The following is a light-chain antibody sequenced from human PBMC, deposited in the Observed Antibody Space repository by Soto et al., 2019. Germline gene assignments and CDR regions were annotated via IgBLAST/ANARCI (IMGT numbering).Light chain of an antibody. V-gene: IGKV1-5*01. CDR3: QQYNSYPYT. CDR2: DAS. J-gene: IGKJ2*01. Sequence: DIQMTQSPSTLSASVGDRVTITCRASQNINNWLAWYQQKPGKAPKVLIYDASSLESGVPSRFSGSGSGTEFTLTISSLQPDDFATYYCQQYNSYPYTFGQGTKLEIK. CDR1: QNINNW.